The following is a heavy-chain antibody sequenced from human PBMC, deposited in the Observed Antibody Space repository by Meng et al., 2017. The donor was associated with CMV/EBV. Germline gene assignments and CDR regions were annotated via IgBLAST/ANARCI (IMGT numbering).Heavy chain of an antibody. CDR2: IIPILGIA. CDR3: ASPAAARTPGVRFGGGRFDP. J-gene: IGHJ5*02. Sequence: FSSYTISWVRQAPGQGLEWMGRIIPILGIANYAQKFQGRVTITADKSTSTAYMELSSLRSEDTAVYYCASPAAARTPGVRFGGGRFDPWGQGTLVTVSS. D-gene: IGHD6-6*01. CDR1: FSSYT. V-gene: IGHV1-69*02.